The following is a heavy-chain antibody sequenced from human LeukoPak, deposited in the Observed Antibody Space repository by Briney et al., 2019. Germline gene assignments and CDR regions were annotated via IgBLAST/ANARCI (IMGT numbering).Heavy chain of an antibody. V-gene: IGHV3-7*01. CDR3: ASPNYYGSGPFDL. CDR2: IKQDGSDK. J-gene: IGHJ2*01. Sequence: GGSLRLSCAASGFTFSNYWMTWVRQAPGKGLEWVANIKQDGSDKYYVDSVKGRFTISRDNAKNSLYLQMNSLRVEDTAVYYCASPNYYGSGPFDLWGRGTLVTVSS. D-gene: IGHD3-10*01. CDR1: GFTFSNYW.